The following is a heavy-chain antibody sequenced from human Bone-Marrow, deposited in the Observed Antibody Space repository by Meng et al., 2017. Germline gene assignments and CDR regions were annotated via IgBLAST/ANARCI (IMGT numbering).Heavy chain of an antibody. Sequence: SVKVSCKASGGTFSSYAISWVRQAPGQGLEWMGGIIPIFGTANYAQKFQGRVTITADKSTSTAYMELSSLRSEDTAVYYCAAGAHYDSSAQTGAFDIWGQGTMVTVSS. CDR3: AAGAHYDSSAQTGAFDI. CDR2: IIPIFGTA. D-gene: IGHD3-22*01. V-gene: IGHV1-69*06. J-gene: IGHJ3*02. CDR1: GGTFSSYA.